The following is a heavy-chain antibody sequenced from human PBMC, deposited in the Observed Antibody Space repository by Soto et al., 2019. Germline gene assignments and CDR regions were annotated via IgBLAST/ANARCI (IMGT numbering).Heavy chain of an antibody. CDR1: GYTFPNFG. D-gene: IGHD3-10*01. Sequence: ASVKVSCKASGYTFPNFGISWVRQAPGQGLEWLGWISTDNGDTKYAQKIQARVTLTTDTATTTVYMELTSLRPDDTAVYYCARARLSRSWWFDPWG. J-gene: IGHJ5*02. CDR3: ARARLSRSWWFDP. CDR2: ISTDNGDT. V-gene: IGHV1-18*04.